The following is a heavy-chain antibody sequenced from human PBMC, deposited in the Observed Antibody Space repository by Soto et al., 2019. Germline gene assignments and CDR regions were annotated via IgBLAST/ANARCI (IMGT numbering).Heavy chain of an antibody. CDR1: GYTFTSYG. CDR3: ARSRSEDGHSSGCNFDY. Sequence: QVQLVQSGAEVKKPGASVKVSCKASGYTFTSYGISWERQAPGEGLESMGWISAYNGNTNYAQKLQGRVTMTTDTSTSTAYMELRSLRSDDTAVYYCARSRSEDGHSSGCNFDYWGQGTLVTVSS. CDR2: ISAYNGNT. D-gene: IGHD6-19*01. V-gene: IGHV1-18*01. J-gene: IGHJ4*02.